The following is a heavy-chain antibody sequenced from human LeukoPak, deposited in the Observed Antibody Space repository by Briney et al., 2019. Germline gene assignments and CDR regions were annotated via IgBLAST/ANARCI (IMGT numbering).Heavy chain of an antibody. Sequence: SCKASGFTFSSYGMHWVRQAPGKGLEWVAVIWYDGSNKYYADSVKGRFTISRDNSKNTLYLQMNSLRAEDTAVYYCARVRWFGEFSFDYWGQGTLVTVSS. CDR1: GFTFSSYG. V-gene: IGHV3-33*01. CDR2: IWYDGSNK. J-gene: IGHJ4*02. D-gene: IGHD3-10*01. CDR3: ARVRWFGEFSFDY.